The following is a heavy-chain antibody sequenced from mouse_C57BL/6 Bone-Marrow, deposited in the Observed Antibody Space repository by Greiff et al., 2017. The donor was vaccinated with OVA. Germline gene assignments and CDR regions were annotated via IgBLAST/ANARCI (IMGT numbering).Heavy chain of an antibody. CDR1: GFSLTSYG. J-gene: IGHJ4*01. D-gene: IGHD1-1*01. V-gene: IGHV2-6*01. CDR3: ARQSDYYGSRYPYYYAMDY. Sequence: QVQLKESGPGLVAPSQSLSITCTVSGFSLTSYGVDWVRQSPGKGLEWLGVIWGVGSTNYNSALKSRLSISKDNSKSQVFLKMNSLQTDDTAMYYSARQSDYYGSRYPYYYAMDYWGQGTSVTVSS. CDR2: IWGVGST.